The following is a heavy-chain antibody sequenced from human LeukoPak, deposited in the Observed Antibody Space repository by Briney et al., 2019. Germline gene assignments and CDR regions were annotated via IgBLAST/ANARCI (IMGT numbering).Heavy chain of an antibody. V-gene: IGHV3-7*03. J-gene: IGHJ4*02. CDR1: GFTFSSYW. D-gene: IGHD3-10*01. CDR2: IKQDGSEK. Sequence: GGPLRLSCAASGFTFSSYWMSWVRQAPGKGLEWVANIKQDGSEKYYVDSVKGRFTISRDNAKNSLYLQMNSLRAEDTAVYYCAREPVRGVFDYWGQGTLVTVSS. CDR3: AREPVRGVFDY.